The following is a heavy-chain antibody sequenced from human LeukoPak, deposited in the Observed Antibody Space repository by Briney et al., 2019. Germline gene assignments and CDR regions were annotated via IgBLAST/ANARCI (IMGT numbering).Heavy chain of an antibody. CDR3: ARLPYYDFWSGYSFDY. Sequence: SETLSLTCAVYGVSFSGYYWSWIRQPPGKGLEWIGEINHSGSTNYNPSLKSRVTISVDTSKNQFSLKLSSVTAADTAVYYCARLPYYDFWSGYSFDYWGQGTLVTVSS. CDR2: INHSGST. CDR1: GVSFSGYY. V-gene: IGHV4-34*01. D-gene: IGHD3-3*01. J-gene: IGHJ4*02.